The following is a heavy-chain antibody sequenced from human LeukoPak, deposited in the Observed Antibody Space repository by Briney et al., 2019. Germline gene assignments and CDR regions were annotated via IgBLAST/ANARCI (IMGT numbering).Heavy chain of an antibody. D-gene: IGHD1-14*01. Sequence: GGSLRLSCAASGFTFSDYYMSWIRQAPGKGLEWVSYISSSGSTIYYADSVKGRFTISRDNSKNTLYLQMNSLRAEDTAVYYCAKKYNTGLDPWGQGTLVTVSS. CDR3: AKKYNTGLDP. J-gene: IGHJ5*02. V-gene: IGHV3-11*01. CDR2: ISSSGSTI. CDR1: GFTFSDYY.